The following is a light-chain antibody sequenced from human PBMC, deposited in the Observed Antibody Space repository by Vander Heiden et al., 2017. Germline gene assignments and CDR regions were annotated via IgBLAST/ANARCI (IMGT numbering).Light chain of an antibody. V-gene: IGKV4-1*01. Sequence: DIVMTQSPDSLAVSLGERATINCKSSQSVLYSSNNKNYLAWYQQKPGQPPKLLIYWASTRESGVPDRFSGSGSGTDFTLTISSLQAEDVAVYYCQQDDSTPRLTFGGRTK. CDR3: QQDDSTPRLT. CDR2: WAS. J-gene: IGKJ4*01. CDR1: QSVLYSSNNKNY.